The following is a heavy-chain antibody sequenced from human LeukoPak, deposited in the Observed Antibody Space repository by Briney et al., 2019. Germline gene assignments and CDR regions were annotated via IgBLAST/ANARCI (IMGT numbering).Heavy chain of an antibody. D-gene: IGHD3-16*01. V-gene: IGHV4-59*01. CDR3: ARYRRLGDAFDI. CDR2: IYYSGST. J-gene: IGHJ3*02. Sequence: SETLSLTCTVSGGSISGYYWSWIRQPPGKGLEWIGYIYYSGSTNYNPSLKSRVTISVDTSKNQFSLKLSSVTAADTAVYYCARYRRLGDAFDIWGQGTMVTVSS. CDR1: GGSISGYY.